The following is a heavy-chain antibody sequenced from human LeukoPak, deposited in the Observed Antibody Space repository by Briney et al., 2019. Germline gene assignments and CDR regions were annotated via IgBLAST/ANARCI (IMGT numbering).Heavy chain of an antibody. CDR2: MNPNSGNT. J-gene: IGHJ6*02. V-gene: IGHV1-8*01. D-gene: IGHD3-3*01. CDR1: GYTFTSYD. CDR3: ARGAPYYDFWSGYYVYGETYYGMDV. Sequence: GASVKVSCKASGYTFTSYDINWVRQATGQGLEWMGWMNPNSGNTGYAQKFQGRVTMTRNTSISTAYMELSSLGSEDTAVYYCARGAPYYDFWSGYYVYGETYYGMDVWGQGTTVTVSS.